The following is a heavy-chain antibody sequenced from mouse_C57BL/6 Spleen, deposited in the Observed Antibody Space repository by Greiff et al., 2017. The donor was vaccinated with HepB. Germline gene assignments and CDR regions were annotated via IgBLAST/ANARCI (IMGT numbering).Heavy chain of an antibody. V-gene: IGHV1-55*01. J-gene: IGHJ3*01. CDR1: GYTFTSYW. CDR2: IYPGSGST. CDR3: ARSPYYGSSFFAY. Sequence: VKLQQPGAELVKPGASVKMSCKASGYTFTSYWITWVKQRPGQGLEWIGDIYPGSGSTNYNEKFKSKATLTVDTSSSTAYMQLSSLTSEDSAVYYCARSPYYGSSFFAYWGQGTLVTVSA. D-gene: IGHD1-1*01.